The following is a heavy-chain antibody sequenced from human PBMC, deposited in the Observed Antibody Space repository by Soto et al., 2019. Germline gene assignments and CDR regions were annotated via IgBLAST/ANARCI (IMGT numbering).Heavy chain of an antibody. CDR3: ATAGSYRFDH. CDR1: GFTFSNYW. D-gene: IGHD3-10*01. Sequence: TGESLKISCATSGFTFSNYWIHWVRQAPGEGLVWVSRINPDATTINYADSVKGRFTVSRDNAKNTLCLQMNSLRAEDTAVYYCATAGSYRFDHWGQGTLVTVSS. J-gene: IGHJ4*02. V-gene: IGHV3-74*01. CDR2: INPDATTI.